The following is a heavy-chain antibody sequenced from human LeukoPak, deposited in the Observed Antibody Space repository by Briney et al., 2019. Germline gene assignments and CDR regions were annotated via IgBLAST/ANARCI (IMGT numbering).Heavy chain of an antibody. D-gene: IGHD3-16*02. CDR2: ISSSSSTI. CDR1: GFSFDEYG. J-gene: IGHJ4*02. CDR3: ARVGGSDYVWGSYRQYYFDY. V-gene: IGHV3-48*04. Sequence: GGSLRLSCAASGFSFDEYGMSWVRQAPGKGLEWVSYISSSSSTIYYADSVKGRFTISRDNAKNSLYLQMNSLRAEDTAVYYCARVGGSDYVWGSYRQYYFDYWGQGTLVTVSS.